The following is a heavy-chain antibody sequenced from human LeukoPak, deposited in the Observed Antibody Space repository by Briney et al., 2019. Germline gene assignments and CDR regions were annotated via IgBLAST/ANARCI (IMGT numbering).Heavy chain of an antibody. CDR2: IYHSGST. CDR1: GVSISVSNC. V-gene: IGHV4-4*02. D-gene: IGHD3-22*01. Sequence: SSETLSLTCAVSGVSISVSNCWSWVRQPPGKGLEWIGEIYHSGSTNYNPSLKSRVTISIAKSKNQFSLKLSSVTAADTAVYYCARLQRVTMNAFDIWGQGTMVTVSS. J-gene: IGHJ3*02. CDR3: ARLQRVTMNAFDI.